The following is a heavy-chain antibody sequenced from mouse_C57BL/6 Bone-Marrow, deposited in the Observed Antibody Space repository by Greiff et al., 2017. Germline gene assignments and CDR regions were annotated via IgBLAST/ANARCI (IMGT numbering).Heavy chain of an antibody. J-gene: IGHJ1*03. CDR1: GYTFTSYW. CDR2: IYPGSGST. CDR3: ARPYYSNYWYFDV. Sequence: QVQLKQPGAELVKPGASVKMSCKASGYTFTSYWITWVKQRPGQGLEWIGDIYPGSGSTNYTEKFKSKATLTVDTSASTAYMQLSSLTSEDSAVYYCARPYYSNYWYFDVWGTGTTVTVSS. V-gene: IGHV1-55*01. D-gene: IGHD2-5*01.